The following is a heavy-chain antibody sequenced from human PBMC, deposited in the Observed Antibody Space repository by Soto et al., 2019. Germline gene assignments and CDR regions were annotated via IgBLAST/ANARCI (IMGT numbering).Heavy chain of an antibody. CDR3: AKGVYYDNSGYLYFDH. D-gene: IGHD3-22*01. CDR1: GFTFSTYA. CDR2: VSGSGAST. V-gene: IGHV3-23*01. J-gene: IGHJ4*02. Sequence: EVQLLESGGGLVQPGGSLRLSCAASGFTFSTYAMSWVRQAPGKGPEWVSAVSGSGASTYNADSVKGRFTISRDNSKNTLYLHMNSLRAEDTAVYYCAKGVYYDNSGYLYFDHWGQGTLVTVSS.